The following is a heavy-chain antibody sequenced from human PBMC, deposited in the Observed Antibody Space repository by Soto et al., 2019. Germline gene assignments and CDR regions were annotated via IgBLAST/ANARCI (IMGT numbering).Heavy chain of an antibody. V-gene: IGHV3-9*01. CDR1: GFTFDDYA. J-gene: IGHJ3*02. CDR2: ISWNSGSI. D-gene: IGHD5-12*01. Sequence: GGSLRLSCAASGFTFDDYAMHWVRQAPGKGLEWVSGISWNSGSIGYADSVKGRFTISRDNAKNSLYLQMNSLRAEDTALYYCAKDALGIVATFDAFDIWGQGTMVTVSS. CDR3: AKDALGIVATFDAFDI.